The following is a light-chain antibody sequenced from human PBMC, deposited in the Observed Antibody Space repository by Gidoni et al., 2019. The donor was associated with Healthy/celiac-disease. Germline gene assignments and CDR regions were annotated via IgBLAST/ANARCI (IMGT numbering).Light chain of an antibody. CDR2: DAS. CDR3: QQRSNCQYS. J-gene: IGKJ2*03. Sequence: EIVLTQSPATLSLSPGESASQSVRSYLAWYQQKPGQAPRLLIYDASNRATGIPARFSGRGSGTDFTLTISSLEPEDFAVYYCQQRSNCQYSFXQXTKLEIK. CDR1: QSVRSY. V-gene: IGKV3-11*01.